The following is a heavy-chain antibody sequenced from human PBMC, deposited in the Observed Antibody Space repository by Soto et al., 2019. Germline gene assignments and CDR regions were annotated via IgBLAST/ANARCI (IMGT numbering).Heavy chain of an antibody. CDR3: GRGRSGQIVVFY. J-gene: IGHJ4*02. V-gene: IGHV1-2*02. D-gene: IGHD1-26*01. Sequence: ASVKVSCKASGYTFTGHYIHWVRQAPEQGPEWMGEIGPESGAARYAQRFQGRVTMTRDMSITTVYMELNNLSPDDTAVYYCGRGRSGQIVVFYWGQGTPVTVSS. CDR1: GYTFTGHY. CDR2: IGPESGAA.